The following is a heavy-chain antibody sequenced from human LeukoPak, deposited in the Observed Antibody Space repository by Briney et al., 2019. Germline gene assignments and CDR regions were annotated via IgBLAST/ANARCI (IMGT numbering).Heavy chain of an antibody. CDR1: GFTLSSYS. CDR3: ARGDSFYDSSGLGY. Sequence: GGSLRLSCAASGFTLSSYSMNWVRQAPGKGLEWVSSISSSSSYIYYADSVKGRFTISRDNAKNSLYLQMNSLRAEDTAVYYCARGDSFYDSSGLGYWGQGTLVTVSS. CDR2: ISSSSSYI. J-gene: IGHJ4*02. D-gene: IGHD3-22*01. V-gene: IGHV3-21*01.